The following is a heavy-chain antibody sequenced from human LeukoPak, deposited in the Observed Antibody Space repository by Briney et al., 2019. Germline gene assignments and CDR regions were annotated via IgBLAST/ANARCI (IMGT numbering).Heavy chain of an antibody. CDR2: INPNSGGT. Sequence: ASVKVSCKASGYTFTGYYMHWVRQAPGQGLEWMGWINPNSGGTNYAQKFQGRVTMTRDTSISTAYMELSRLRSDDTAVYYCARDPDYYDSSGYAYYYCYYYMDVWGKGTTVTVSS. J-gene: IGHJ6*03. CDR3: ARDPDYYDSSGYAYYYCYYYMDV. D-gene: IGHD3-22*01. CDR1: GYTFTGYY. V-gene: IGHV1-2*02.